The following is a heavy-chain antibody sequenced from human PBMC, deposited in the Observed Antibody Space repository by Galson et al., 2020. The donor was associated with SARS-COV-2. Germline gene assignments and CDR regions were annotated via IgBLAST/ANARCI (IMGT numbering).Heavy chain of an antibody. Sequence: ASVKVSCKASGYTFTSYYMHWVRQAPGQVLEWMGIINPSGGSTSYAQKFQGRVTMTRDTSTSTVYMELSSLRSEDTAVYYCARDFSYYYDSSGYPLGYWGQGTLVTVSS. CDR3: ARDFSYYYDSSGYPLGY. J-gene: IGHJ4*02. CDR1: GYTFTSYY. D-gene: IGHD3-22*01. V-gene: IGHV1-46*03. CDR2: INPSGGST.